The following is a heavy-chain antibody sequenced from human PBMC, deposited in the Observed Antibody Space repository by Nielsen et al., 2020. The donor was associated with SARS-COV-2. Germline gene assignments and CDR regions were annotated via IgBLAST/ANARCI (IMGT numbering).Heavy chain of an antibody. CDR2: ISAYNGNT. CDR1: GYTFTSYG. CDR3: ARAPSITIFGVVGWFDP. D-gene: IGHD3-3*01. J-gene: IGHJ5*02. V-gene: IGHV1-18*01. Sequence: ASVKVSCKASGYTFTSYGISWVRQAPGQGLEWMGWISAYNGNTNYAQKLQGRVTMTTDTSTSTAYMELRSLRSEDTAVYYCARAPSITIFGVVGWFDPWGQGTLVTVSS.